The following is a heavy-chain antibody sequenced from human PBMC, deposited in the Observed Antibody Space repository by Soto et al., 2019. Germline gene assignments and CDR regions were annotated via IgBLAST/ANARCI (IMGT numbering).Heavy chain of an antibody. J-gene: IGHJ5*02. V-gene: IGHV3-23*01. Sequence: PGGSLRLSCAASGFTVSSYAMSWVRQAPGKGLEWVSAISGSGGSTYYADSVKGRFTISRDNSKNTLYLQMNSLRAEDTAVYYCAKTPYGDYFDNWFDPWGQGTLVTVSS. CDR2: ISGSGGST. CDR3: AKTPYGDYFDNWFDP. CDR1: GFTVSSYA. D-gene: IGHD4-17*01.